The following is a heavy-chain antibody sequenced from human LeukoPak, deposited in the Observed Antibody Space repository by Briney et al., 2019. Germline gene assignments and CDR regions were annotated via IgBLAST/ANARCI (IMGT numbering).Heavy chain of an antibody. Sequence: GGSLRLSCAASGFTFGSYWMSWVRQAPGKGLEWVANIKQDGSEKNYVDSVKGRFTISKDNAENSLYLQMNSLRVEDTAVYYCARDGGDGYNYGDYWGQGTLVTVSP. CDR3: ARDGGDGYNYGDY. J-gene: IGHJ4*02. CDR2: IKQDGSEK. V-gene: IGHV3-7*01. D-gene: IGHD5-24*01. CDR1: GFTFGSYW.